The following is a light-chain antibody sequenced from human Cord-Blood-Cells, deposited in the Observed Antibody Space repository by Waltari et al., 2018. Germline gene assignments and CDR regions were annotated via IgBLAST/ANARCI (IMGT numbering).Light chain of an antibody. CDR1: QGVSSY. V-gene: IGKV3D-11*01. Sequence: EIVLTQSPATLSLSPGERATLSCRASQGVSSYLAWYQQKPGQAPRLLIYDASNRATGIPARFSGSRPGTDFTLTISSLEPEDFAVYYCQQRSNWQITFGQGTRLEIK. J-gene: IGKJ5*01. CDR2: DAS. CDR3: QQRSNWQIT.